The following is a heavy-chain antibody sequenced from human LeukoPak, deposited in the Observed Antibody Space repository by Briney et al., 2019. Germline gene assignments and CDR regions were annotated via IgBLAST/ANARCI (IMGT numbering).Heavy chain of an antibody. V-gene: IGHV3-9*01. J-gene: IGHJ4*02. CDR1: GFTFDDYA. Sequence: GRSLRLSCAASGFTFDDYAMHWVRQAPGKGLEWVSGISWNSGSIGYADSVKGRFTISRDNAKNSLYLQMNSLRAEDTALYYCAKSYSPSMVRGVIVYWGQGTLVTVSS. D-gene: IGHD3-10*01. CDR2: ISWNSGSI. CDR3: AKSYSPSMVRGVIVY.